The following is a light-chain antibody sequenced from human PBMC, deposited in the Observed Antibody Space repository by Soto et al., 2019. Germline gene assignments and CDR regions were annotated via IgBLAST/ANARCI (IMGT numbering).Light chain of an antibody. V-gene: IGLV2-8*01. CDR2: EVS. J-gene: IGLJ2*01. CDR1: SSDVGGYNY. CDR3: SSYAGSNVV. Sequence: LTQPPSASGSPGQSVTISCTGTSSDVGGYNYVSWYQQHPGKAPKLMIYEVSKRPSGVPDRFSGSKSGNTASLTVSGLQAEDEADYYCSSYAGSNVVFGGGTQLTVL.